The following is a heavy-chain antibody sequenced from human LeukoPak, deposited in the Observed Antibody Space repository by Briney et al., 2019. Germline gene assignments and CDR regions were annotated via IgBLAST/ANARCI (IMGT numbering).Heavy chain of an antibody. V-gene: IGHV4-39*01. CDR3: ASHYCTSTSCYAFSGAHMDV. CDR2: IYYSGST. D-gene: IGHD2-2*01. J-gene: IGHJ6*03. Sequence: SETLSLTCTVSGGSISSSSYYWGWIRQPPGKGLEWIGSIYYSGSTYYNPSLQSRVTLSVDTSKNQFSLKLSSVTPPDTPVYYCASHYCTSTSCYAFSGAHMDVWGKGTTVTISS. CDR1: GGSISSSSYY.